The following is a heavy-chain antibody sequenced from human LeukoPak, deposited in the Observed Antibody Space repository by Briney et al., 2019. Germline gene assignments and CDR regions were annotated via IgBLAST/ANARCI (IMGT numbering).Heavy chain of an antibody. CDR1: EFTFSSYA. J-gene: IGHJ6*03. D-gene: IGHD1-1*01. Sequence: GGSLRLSCAASEFTFSSYAMSWVRQAPGKGLEWVSAISGSGGSTYYADSVKGRFTISRDNSKNTLYLQMNSLRAEDTAVYYCAKDGYDYYYYYMDVWGKGTPVTVSS. CDR3: AKDGYDYYYYYMDV. V-gene: IGHV3-23*01. CDR2: ISGSGGST.